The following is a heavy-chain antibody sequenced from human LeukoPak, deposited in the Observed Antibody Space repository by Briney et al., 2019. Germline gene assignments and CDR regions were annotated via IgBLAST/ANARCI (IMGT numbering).Heavy chain of an antibody. CDR2: ISAYNGNT. D-gene: IGHD6-6*01. V-gene: IGHV1-18*01. J-gene: IGHJ4*02. Sequence: SVKVSCKATGYTFTSYGISWVRQAPGQGREWMGWISAYNGNTNYAQRLQGRRTMTTDTSSHTPYMGVRSLSSAHTAGYYCARDSSIAARPSVYWGQGTLVTVSS. CDR3: ARDSSIAARPSVY. CDR1: GYTFTSYG.